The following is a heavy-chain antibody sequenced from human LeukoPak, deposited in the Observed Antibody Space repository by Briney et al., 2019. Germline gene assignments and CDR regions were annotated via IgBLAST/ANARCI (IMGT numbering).Heavy chain of an antibody. Sequence: GASVRVSCTVAGYTLTELSMHWVRQAPGKGLEWRGGFDPEDGETIYAQKFQGRVTMTEDTSTDTAYMELSSLRSEDTAVYYCALLMVRGVIGAFDIWGQGTMVTVSS. D-gene: IGHD3-10*01. CDR2: FDPEDGET. J-gene: IGHJ3*02. CDR1: GYTLTELS. V-gene: IGHV1-24*01. CDR3: ALLMVRGVIGAFDI.